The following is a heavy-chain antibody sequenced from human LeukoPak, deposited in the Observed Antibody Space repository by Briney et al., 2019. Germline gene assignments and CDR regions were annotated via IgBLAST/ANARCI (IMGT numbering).Heavy chain of an antibody. Sequence: SETLSLTCTVSGGSISSYYWSWIRQHPGKGLEWIGYIYYSGSTYYNPSLKSRVTISVDTSKNQFSLKLSSVTAADTAVYYCARAGRDGYNFGGNYFDYWGQGTLVTVSS. D-gene: IGHD5-24*01. CDR2: IYYSGST. J-gene: IGHJ4*02. V-gene: IGHV4-59*06. CDR1: GGSISSYY. CDR3: ARAGRDGYNFGGNYFDY.